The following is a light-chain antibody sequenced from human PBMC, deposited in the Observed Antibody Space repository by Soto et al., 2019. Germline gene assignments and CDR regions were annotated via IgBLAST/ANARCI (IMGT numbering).Light chain of an antibody. CDR1: SSDVGGYNY. Sequence: QSVLTQPASVSGSPGQSITISCTGTSSDVGGYNYVSWYQQQSGKAPELMIYDVSSRPPGVSNRFSGSKSGNTASLTISGLQAEDEADYYCSSYTGSSTLVVFGGGTKLTVL. J-gene: IGLJ2*01. CDR2: DVS. V-gene: IGLV2-14*01. CDR3: SSYTGSSTLVV.